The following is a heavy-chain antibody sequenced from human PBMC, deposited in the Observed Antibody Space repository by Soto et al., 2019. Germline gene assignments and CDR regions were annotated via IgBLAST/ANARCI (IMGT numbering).Heavy chain of an antibody. CDR2: ISISSSTI. Sequence: GGSLRLSCAASGFTFSSYSMNWVRQAPGKGLEWVSYISISSSTIYYADSVKGRFTISRDNAKNSLYLQMNSLRAEDTAVYYCAKPFTTVTRDYWGQGTLVTVSS. CDR1: GFTFSSYS. V-gene: IGHV3-48*01. J-gene: IGHJ4*02. D-gene: IGHD4-17*01. CDR3: AKPFTTVTRDY.